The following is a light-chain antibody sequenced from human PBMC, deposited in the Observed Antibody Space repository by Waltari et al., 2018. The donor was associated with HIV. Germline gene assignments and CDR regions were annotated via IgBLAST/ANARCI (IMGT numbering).Light chain of an antibody. CDR1: SADLGDFYNH. CDR2: DIS. Sequence: QSALTQPASVSASPGQSITISCSGSSADLGDFYNHVSWYQHHPGKAPNLLIYDISNRPADVSSRFSGSTSGNTAALTISGLQAEDEAVYFCCSYAGADTPVVFGGGTKLTVL. J-gene: IGLJ2*01. CDR3: CSYAGADTPVV. V-gene: IGLV2-14*01.